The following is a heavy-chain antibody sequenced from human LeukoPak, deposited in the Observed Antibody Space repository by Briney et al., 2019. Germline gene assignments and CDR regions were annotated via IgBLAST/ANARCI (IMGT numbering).Heavy chain of an antibody. D-gene: IGHD4-11*01. V-gene: IGHV3-21*01. CDR2: ISSSSSYI. CDR1: GFTFSSYS. J-gene: IGHJ6*02. Sequence: GGSLRLSCAASGFTFSSYSTNWVRQAPGKGLEWVSSISSSSSYIYYADSVKGRFTISRDNAKNSLYLQMNSLRAEDTAVYYCATMTTVTSYGMDVWGQGTTVTVSS. CDR3: ATMTTVTSYGMDV.